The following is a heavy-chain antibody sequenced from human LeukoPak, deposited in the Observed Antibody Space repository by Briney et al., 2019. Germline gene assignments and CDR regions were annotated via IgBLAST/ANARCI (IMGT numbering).Heavy chain of an antibody. J-gene: IGHJ4*02. D-gene: IGHD3-22*01. Sequence: AGGSLRLSCAASGFTFNSYAMSWVRQAPGKGLERVSAISGGGGSTYHADSVKGRFTISRDNSKNTLYLQMNSLRAEDTAVYYCAKDRGYYYDSSGYYYFDYWGQGTLVTVSS. CDR1: GFTFNSYA. CDR3: AKDRGYYYDSSGYYYFDY. CDR2: ISGGGGST. V-gene: IGHV3-23*01.